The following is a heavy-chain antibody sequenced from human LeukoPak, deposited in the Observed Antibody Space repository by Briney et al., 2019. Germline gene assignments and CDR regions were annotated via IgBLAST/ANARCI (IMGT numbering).Heavy chain of an antibody. V-gene: IGHV3-23*01. Sequence: GGSLRLSCAASGFTFSSYDMTWVRQAPGRGLEWVSSIRPSGGSTYYADSVKGRFTISRDNSKNTLYLQMNSLRAEDTTVYYCAKRATGGLDYWGQGTLVTVSS. D-gene: IGHD5-12*01. CDR2: IRPSGGST. CDR3: AKRATGGLDY. CDR1: GFTFSSYD. J-gene: IGHJ4*02.